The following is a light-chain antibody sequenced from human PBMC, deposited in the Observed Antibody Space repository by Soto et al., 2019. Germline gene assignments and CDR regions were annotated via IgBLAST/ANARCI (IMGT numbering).Light chain of an antibody. J-gene: IGKJ1*01. CDR1: QNVGVY. Sequence: EIVLTQSPATLSLSPGQRATLSCRARQNVGVYLAWYQQKPGQPPRLLIYDVSRRATGIPARFSGSGSGTDFALTISSLEPEDFAVYYCQRRSKAYTYGQGTKVDFK. V-gene: IGKV3-11*01. CDR3: QRRSKAYT. CDR2: DVS.